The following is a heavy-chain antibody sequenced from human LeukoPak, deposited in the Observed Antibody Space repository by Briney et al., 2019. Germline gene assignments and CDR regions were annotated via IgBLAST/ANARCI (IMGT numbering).Heavy chain of an antibody. V-gene: IGHV1-69*05. CDR1: GGTFSSYA. D-gene: IGHD6-6*01. Sequence: ASVKVSCKASGGTFSSYAITWVRQAPGQGLEWMGGIIPIFGTANYAQKFQGRVTITTDESTSTAYMELSSLRSEDTAVYYCASSLHSSSSLQFDYWGQGTLVTVSS. CDR3: ASSLHSSSSLQFDY. J-gene: IGHJ4*02. CDR2: IIPIFGTA.